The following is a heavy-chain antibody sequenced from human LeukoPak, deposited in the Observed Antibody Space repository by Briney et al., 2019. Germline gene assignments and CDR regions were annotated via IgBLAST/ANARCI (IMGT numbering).Heavy chain of an antibody. CDR1: GFTFSSYA. D-gene: IGHD1-7*01. Sequence: GGSLRLSCAASGFTFSSYAMRWVRKAPGKGLERGAVISYDGSNKYYADSVKGRFTISRDNSKNTLYLQMNSLRAEDTAVYYCAREDWNYDGYFDYWGQGTLVTVSS. CDR2: ISYDGSNK. CDR3: AREDWNYDGYFDY. V-gene: IGHV3-30-3*01. J-gene: IGHJ4*02.